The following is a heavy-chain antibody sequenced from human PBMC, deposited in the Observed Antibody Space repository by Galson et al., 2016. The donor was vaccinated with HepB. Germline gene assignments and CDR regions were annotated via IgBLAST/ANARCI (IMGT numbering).Heavy chain of an antibody. D-gene: IGHD4-23*01. V-gene: IGHV4-4*02. J-gene: IGHJ6*02. CDR3: ARVPGKVSTRPPYHFYYYAMDV. Sequence: SETLSLTCAVSGVSINNRNWWSWVRQAPGKGLQWIGEVYHTGSTNYDPSLRSRVRISVDKSMNEISLNLTSVTAADTAVYYCARVPGKVSTRPPYHFYYYAMDVWGPGTTVVVSS. CDR1: GVSINNRNW. CDR2: VYHTGST.